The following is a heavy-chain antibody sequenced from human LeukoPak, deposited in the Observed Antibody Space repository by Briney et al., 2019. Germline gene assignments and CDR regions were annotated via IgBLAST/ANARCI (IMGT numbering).Heavy chain of an antibody. CDR3: AKAMVYAEGAFDI. J-gene: IGHJ3*02. CDR1: GFTFDDHA. Sequence: GGSLRLSCAASGFTFDDHAMHWVRQAPGKGLEWVSGISWNSGSIGYADSVKGRFTISRDNAKNSLYLQMNSLRAEDMALYYCAKAMVYAEGAFDIWGQGTMVTVSS. V-gene: IGHV3-9*03. CDR2: ISWNSGSI. D-gene: IGHD2-8*01.